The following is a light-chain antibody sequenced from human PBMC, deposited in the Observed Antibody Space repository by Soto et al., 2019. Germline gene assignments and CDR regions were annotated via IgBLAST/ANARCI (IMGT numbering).Light chain of an antibody. Sequence: EIVFTQTPGTLSLSPGARATLSCRASQSVSSSYLAWYQQKHGQAPRLLIYGASSRATGIPDRFSGSGSGTDFTINISRLEPEDGEVYEGQQYGSSPWTFGQGTKVDIK. CDR3: QQYGSSPWT. J-gene: IGKJ1*01. CDR1: QSVSSSY. V-gene: IGKV3-20*01. CDR2: GAS.